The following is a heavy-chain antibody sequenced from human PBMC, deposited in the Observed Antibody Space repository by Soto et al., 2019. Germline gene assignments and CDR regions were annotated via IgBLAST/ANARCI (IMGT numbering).Heavy chain of an antibody. CDR2: VYWDDDK. Sequence: QITLKESGPTLVKPTQTLTLTCTFSGFSLNTRGVGVGWIRQPPGKALEWLAIVYWDDDKYYNPLLQSRLTITKDASRNQVVLAMTNVDPVDTATYYCAHRRRTDGTYIWFDPWGQGTLVIVSS. V-gene: IGHV2-5*02. J-gene: IGHJ5*02. CDR1: GFSLNTRGVG. CDR3: AHRRRTDGTYIWFDP. D-gene: IGHD1-1*01.